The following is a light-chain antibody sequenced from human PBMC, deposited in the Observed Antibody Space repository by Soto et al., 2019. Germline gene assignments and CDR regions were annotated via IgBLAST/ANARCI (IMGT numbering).Light chain of an antibody. J-gene: IGLJ1*01. CDR3: ASHTSSNTRV. CDR1: SSDVGAYDY. CDR2: EVH. V-gene: IGLV2-14*03. Sequence: QSVLTQPASVSGSPGQSIAISCIGTSSDVGAYDYVSWYQQHPDRAPKLMVYEVHNRPSGVSNRFSGSKSVKTATLTISGLQPVDEADYYCASHTSSNTRVFGTGTKLTVL.